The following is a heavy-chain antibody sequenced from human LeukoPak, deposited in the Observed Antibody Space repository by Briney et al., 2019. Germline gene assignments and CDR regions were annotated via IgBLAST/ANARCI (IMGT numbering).Heavy chain of an antibody. D-gene: IGHD2-15*01. CDR1: GVHISSGDHY. Sequence: KPSQTLSLTCTVSGVHISSGDHYWRWPRQPPGKGLEWSASIYYSGSTYYNPSLKSRVTISVDTSKNQFSLKLSSVTAADTAGYYCARAFGVEVVVAAGAFDIWGQGTMVTVSS. CDR2: IYYSGST. J-gene: IGHJ3*02. V-gene: IGHV4-39*07. CDR3: ARAFGVEVVVAAGAFDI.